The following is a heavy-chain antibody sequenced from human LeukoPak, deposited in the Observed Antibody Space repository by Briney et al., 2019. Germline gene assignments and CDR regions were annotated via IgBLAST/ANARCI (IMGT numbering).Heavy chain of an antibody. CDR3: ARDQVAVAGVGVDY. Sequence: PGGSLRLSCAASGFSFSNAWMTWVRQAPGKGLEWVGRIKAKAHGGTIEYAAPVKGRFTISRDNAKNSLYLQMNSLRAEDTAVYYCARDQVAVAGVGVDYWGQGTLVTVSS. V-gene: IGHV3-15*01. J-gene: IGHJ4*02. D-gene: IGHD6-19*01. CDR2: IKAKAHGGTI. CDR1: GFSFSNAW.